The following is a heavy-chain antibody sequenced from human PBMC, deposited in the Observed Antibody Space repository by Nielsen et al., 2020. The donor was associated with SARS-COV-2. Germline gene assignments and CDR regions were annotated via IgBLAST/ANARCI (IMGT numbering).Heavy chain of an antibody. Sequence: SETLSLTCTVSGGSVSSGSYYWNWIRQPPGKGLEWIGEINRSGSTNYNPSLKSRVTISVDTSKNQFSLKLSSVTAADTAVYYCARHFQYSYYYYYYMDVWGKGTTVTVSS. CDR3: ARHFQYSYYYYYYMDV. J-gene: IGHJ6*03. D-gene: IGHD2/OR15-2a*01. V-gene: IGHV4-39*01. CDR1: GGSVSSGSYY. CDR2: INRSGST.